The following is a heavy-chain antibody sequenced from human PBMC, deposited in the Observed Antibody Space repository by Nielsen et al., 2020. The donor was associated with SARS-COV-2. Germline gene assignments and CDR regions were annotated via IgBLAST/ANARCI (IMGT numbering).Heavy chain of an antibody. CDR1: DGSISTYY. Sequence: SETLSLTCTVSDGSISTYYWSWIRQPPGKGLEWIGYIYYSGSTNYNPSLKSRLTISVDTSRNQFSLNLRSVTAADTAVYYCARSAAYYDFWSGYSLDSWGQGTLVTVSS. D-gene: IGHD3-3*01. V-gene: IGHV4-59*08. CDR3: ARSAAYYDFWSGYSLDS. CDR2: IYYSGST. J-gene: IGHJ4*02.